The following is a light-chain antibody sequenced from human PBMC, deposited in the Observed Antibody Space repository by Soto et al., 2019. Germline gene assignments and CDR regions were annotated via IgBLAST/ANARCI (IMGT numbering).Light chain of an antibody. J-gene: IGLJ1*01. CDR2: GNR. CDR3: CSYTTSSTYV. CDR1: TSNLGAGYD. V-gene: IGLV1-40*01. Sequence: QSVLTQPPSVSGAPGQRVTLTCTGNTSNLGAGYDVHWYQQLPGAAPKLVIFGNRNRPSGVSNRFSGSKSGNTASLTISGLQAEDEADYYCCSYTTSSTYVFGTGTKLTVL.